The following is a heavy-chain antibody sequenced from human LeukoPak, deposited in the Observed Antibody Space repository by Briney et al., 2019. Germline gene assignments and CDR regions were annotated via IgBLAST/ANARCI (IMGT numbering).Heavy chain of an antibody. CDR3: TKYRSGNFGYYPDLDS. Sequence: GGSLRLSCAASGFTFSHYGMHWVRQAPGKGLEWVAFTRYDESLKYYAGSVRGRFTISRDNSKNTLYLQMNSLRTEDTAIYYCTKYRSGNFGYYPDLDSWGQGILVTVSS. CDR2: TRYDESLK. D-gene: IGHD3-3*01. V-gene: IGHV3-30*02. CDR1: GFTFSHYG. J-gene: IGHJ4*02.